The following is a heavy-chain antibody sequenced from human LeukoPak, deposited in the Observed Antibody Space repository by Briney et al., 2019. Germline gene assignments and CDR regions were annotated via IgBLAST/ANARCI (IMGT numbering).Heavy chain of an antibody. Sequence: PGGSLRLSCAASGFTFSSYWMSWVRQAPGKGLEWVANIKQDGSEKYYVDSVKGRFTISRDNAKNSLYLQMNSLRAEDTAVYYCARDKRSSWYPINFVYYYYGMDVWGQGTTVTVSS. CDR3: ARDKRSSWYPINFVYYYYGMDV. D-gene: IGHD6-13*01. V-gene: IGHV3-7*01. J-gene: IGHJ6*02. CDR1: GFTFSSYW. CDR2: IKQDGSEK.